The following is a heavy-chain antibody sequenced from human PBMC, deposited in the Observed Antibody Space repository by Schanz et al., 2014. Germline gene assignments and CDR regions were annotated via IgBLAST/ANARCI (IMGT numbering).Heavy chain of an antibody. D-gene: IGHD4-17*01. J-gene: IGHJ4*02. CDR1: GFTFSKYW. Sequence: EVQLVESGGGLVQPGGSLRLSCAASGFTFSKYWMSWVRQAPGKGLEWVSSISSSSSYIYYADSVRGRFTISRDRFQNTLYLRMSSLRAEDTAVYYCARPRFDYGEVDYWGQGTLVTVSS. V-gene: IGHV3-21*01. CDR2: ISSSSSYI. CDR3: ARPRFDYGEVDY.